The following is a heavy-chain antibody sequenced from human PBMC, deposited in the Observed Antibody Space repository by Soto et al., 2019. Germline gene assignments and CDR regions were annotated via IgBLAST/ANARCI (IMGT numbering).Heavy chain of an antibody. CDR1: GFAFSNYE. Sequence: EVQLVESGGXLVQPGGSLRLSCAASGFAFSNYEMNWVRQAPGKGLEWVSYISLSGSTIYYADSVKGRFTISRDDAKNSLYLQMNSLRADDTAVYYCARESFSASPNFFDYWGQGTLVTVSS. J-gene: IGHJ4*02. CDR2: ISLSGSTI. V-gene: IGHV3-48*03. CDR3: ARESFSASPNFFDY. D-gene: IGHD3-3*02.